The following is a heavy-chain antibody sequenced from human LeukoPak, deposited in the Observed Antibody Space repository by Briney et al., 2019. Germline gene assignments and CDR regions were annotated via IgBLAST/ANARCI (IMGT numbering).Heavy chain of an antibody. D-gene: IGHD3-22*01. CDR3: ARGSYYDSSGSFYFDY. Sequence: GGSLRLSCAASGFIFSNYGMHWVRQAPGKGLEWVALIWYDGSNKYYTDSVKGRLTISRDNSKNTLYLQMNSLRAEDTAVYYCARGSYYDSSGSFYFDYWGQGTLVTVSS. CDR2: IWYDGSNK. V-gene: IGHV3-33*01. J-gene: IGHJ4*02. CDR1: GFIFSNYG.